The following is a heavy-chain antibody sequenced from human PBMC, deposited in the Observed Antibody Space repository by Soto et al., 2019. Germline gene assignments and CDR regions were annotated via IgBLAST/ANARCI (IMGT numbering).Heavy chain of an antibody. CDR3: ARPYCSSGNCYYFDY. D-gene: IGHD2-2*01. CDR2: IYYSGST. Sequence: WETLSLTCTVSGGSVSSGSYYWSWIRQPPGKGLEWIGYIYYSGSTNYNPSLKSRVTISVDTSKNQFSLKLSSVTAADTAVYYSARPYCSSGNCYYFDYWGQGILVTVSS. J-gene: IGHJ4*02. V-gene: IGHV4-61*01. CDR1: GGSVSSGSYY.